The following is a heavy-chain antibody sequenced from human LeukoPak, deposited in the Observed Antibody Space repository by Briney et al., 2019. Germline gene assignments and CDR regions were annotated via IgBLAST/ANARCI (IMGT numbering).Heavy chain of an antibody. D-gene: IGHD3-16*02. CDR3: AVVWGSYRRPFDP. Sequence: PSETLSFTCTVSGGSISSGGYYWSWIRQHPGKGLEWIGYIYYSGSTYYNPSLKSRVTISVDTSKNQFSLKLSSVTAADTAVYYCAVVWGSYRRPFDPWGQGTLVTVSS. V-gene: IGHV4-31*03. J-gene: IGHJ5*02. CDR1: GGSISSGGYY. CDR2: IYYSGST.